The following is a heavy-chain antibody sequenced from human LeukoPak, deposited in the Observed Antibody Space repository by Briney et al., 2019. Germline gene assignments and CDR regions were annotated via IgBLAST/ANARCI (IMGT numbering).Heavy chain of an antibody. Sequence: GRSLRLSCAASGFTFSSYGMHWVRQAPGKGLEWVAVISYDGSNKYYADSVQGRFTISRDNAKNTLFLQLNSLRPEDTAVYYCARAPPGTYGMDVWGQGTTVTVSS. V-gene: IGHV3-30*03. CDR2: ISYDGSNK. CDR3: ARAPPGTYGMDV. J-gene: IGHJ6*02. CDR1: GFTFSSYG.